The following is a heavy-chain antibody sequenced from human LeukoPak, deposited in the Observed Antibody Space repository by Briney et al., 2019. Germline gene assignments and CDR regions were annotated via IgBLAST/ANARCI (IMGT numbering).Heavy chain of an antibody. CDR3: ARVPPRSYDFWSDYQPVSY. V-gene: IGHV4-59*12. D-gene: IGHD3-3*01. CDR1: GASLSSYY. CDR2: IYYSGST. Sequence: SSETLSLTCTVSGASLSSYYWSWIRQPPGKGLEWIGYIYYSGSTDYNPSLKSRVTISVDTSKNQFSLKLSSVTAADTAVYYCARVPPRSYDFWSDYQPVSYWGQGTLVTVSS. J-gene: IGHJ4*02.